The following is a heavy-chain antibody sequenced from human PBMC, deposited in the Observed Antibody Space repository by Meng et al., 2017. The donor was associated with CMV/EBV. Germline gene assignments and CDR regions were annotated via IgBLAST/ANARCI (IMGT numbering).Heavy chain of an antibody. J-gene: IGHJ6*02. CDR3: ARASRFTVSHYYYYALDA. V-gene: IGHV3-23*03. Sequence: GESLKISCAASGFTFSNSAMAWVRQAPGKGLHWVSIIYSGNTNTYYGDSVKGRFTISRDNSESAVYLQMDSLRAEDTAVYYCARASRFTVSHYYYYALDAWGQGTTVTVSS. D-gene: IGHD3-3*01. CDR1: GFTFSNSA. CDR2: IYSGNTNT.